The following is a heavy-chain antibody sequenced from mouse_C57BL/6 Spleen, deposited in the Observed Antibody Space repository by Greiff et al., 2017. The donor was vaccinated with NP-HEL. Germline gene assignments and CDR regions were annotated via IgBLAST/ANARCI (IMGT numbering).Heavy chain of an antibody. CDR3: ARRGLEGDLDY. CDR2: IDPEDGET. Sequence: EVQLQQSGAELVKPGASVKLSCTASGFNIKDYYMHWVKQRTEPGLEWIGRIDPEDGETKYAPNCQGKATITADTSSTTAYLPRSSLTSEDPAVYYCARRGLEGDLDYWVQGATLTVSS. D-gene: IGHD3-3*01. CDR1: GFNIKDYY. V-gene: IGHV14-2*01. J-gene: IGHJ2*01.